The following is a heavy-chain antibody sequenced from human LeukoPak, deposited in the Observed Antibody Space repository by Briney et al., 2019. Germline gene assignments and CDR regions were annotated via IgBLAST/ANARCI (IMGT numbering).Heavy chain of an antibody. V-gene: IGHV5-51*01. Sequence: GESLKISCKGSGYSFTNYWIGWVRQMPGKGLEWMGIIYPGDSDTKYSPPFQGQVTISADKSISTAYLQWSSLNASDTAMYYCARFLSGNYSDCWGQGTLVTVSS. J-gene: IGHJ4*02. CDR2: IYPGDSDT. D-gene: IGHD1-26*01. CDR1: GYSFTNYW. CDR3: ARFLSGNYSDC.